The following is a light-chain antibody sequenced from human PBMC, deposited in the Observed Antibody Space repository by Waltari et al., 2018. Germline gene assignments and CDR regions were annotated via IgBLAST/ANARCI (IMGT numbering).Light chain of an antibody. CDR1: DLDDKY. CDR3: QAWDTGTAV. J-gene: IGLJ1*01. Sequence: SYELTQPPSLSVSPGQTANIPCSGDDLDDKYVCWFQQKPGQSPVLVIFQDSQRPSGIPERFSGSNSGSTATLTISGTQPADEADYYCQAWDTGTAVFGSGTTVTVL. V-gene: IGLV3-1*01. CDR2: QDS.